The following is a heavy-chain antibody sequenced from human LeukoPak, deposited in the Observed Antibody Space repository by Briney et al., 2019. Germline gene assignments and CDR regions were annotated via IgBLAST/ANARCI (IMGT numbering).Heavy chain of an antibody. D-gene: IGHD1-26*01. CDR1: GFIFTGYF. J-gene: IGHJ4*02. Sequence: PGGSLRLSCAASGFIFTGYFMSWVRQAPGKGLEWVAVISYDGSNKYYADSVKGRFTISRDNSKNTLYLQMNSLRAEDTAVYYCARDRVGATDYFDYWGQGTLVTVSS. CDR2: ISYDGSNK. CDR3: ARDRVGATDYFDY. V-gene: IGHV3-30-3*01.